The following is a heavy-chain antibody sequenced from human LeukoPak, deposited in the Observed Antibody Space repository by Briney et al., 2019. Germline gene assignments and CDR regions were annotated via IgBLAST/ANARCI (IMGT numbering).Heavy chain of an antibody. D-gene: IGHD6-13*01. V-gene: IGHV1-69*13. CDR1: GGTFSSYA. Sequence: GASVKVSCKASGGTFSSYAISWVRQASGQGLEWMGGIIPIFGTANYAQKFQGRVTITADESTSTAYMELSSLRSEDTAVYYCARDPSHLNRIAAAGTRFDPWGQGTLVTVSS. CDR3: ARDPSHLNRIAAAGTRFDP. J-gene: IGHJ5*02. CDR2: IIPIFGTA.